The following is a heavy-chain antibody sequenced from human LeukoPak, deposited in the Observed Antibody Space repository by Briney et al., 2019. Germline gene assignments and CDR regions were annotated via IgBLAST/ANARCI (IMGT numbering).Heavy chain of an antibody. CDR2: IIPILGIA. Sequence: ASVKVSCKASGGTFSSYSISWVRQAPGQGLQWMGRIIPILGIANYAQKFQGRVAITADKSTSTAYMELSSLRSEDTAVYYCARGMSYYYDISGYYPSDYWGQGTLVTVSS. D-gene: IGHD3-22*01. CDR3: ARGMSYYYDISGYYPSDY. J-gene: IGHJ4*02. V-gene: IGHV1-69*04. CDR1: GGTFSSYS.